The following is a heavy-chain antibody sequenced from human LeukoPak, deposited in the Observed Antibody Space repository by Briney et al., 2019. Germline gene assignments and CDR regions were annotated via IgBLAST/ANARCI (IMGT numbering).Heavy chain of an antibody. V-gene: IGHV4-39*07. CDR2: IYYSGST. CDR3: ARTQSSSSSHYYYYYYMDV. J-gene: IGHJ6*03. D-gene: IGHD6-6*01. CDR1: GGSISSSSYY. Sequence: SETLSLTCTVSGGSISSSSYYWGWIRQPPGKGLEWIGSIYYSGSTYYNPSLKSRVTISVDTSKNQFSLKLSSVTAADTAVYYCARTQSSSSSHYYYYYYMDVWGKGTTVTVSS.